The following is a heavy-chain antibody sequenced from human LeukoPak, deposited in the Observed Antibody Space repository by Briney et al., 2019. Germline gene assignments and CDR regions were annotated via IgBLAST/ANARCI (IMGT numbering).Heavy chain of an antibody. J-gene: IGHJ4*02. CDR1: EFSFSNYG. CDR3: ARDYTWLLPHAPDY. CDR2: IEYDGSDK. V-gene: IGHV3-30*19. Sequence: GGSLRLSCEVSEFSFSNYGMHWVRQAPGKGLEWVAFIEYDGSDKDYADSVKGRFTISRDNSKNTLYLQMTSLRAEDTAVYYCARDYTWLLPHAPDYWGQGTLVTVSS. D-gene: IGHD3-22*01.